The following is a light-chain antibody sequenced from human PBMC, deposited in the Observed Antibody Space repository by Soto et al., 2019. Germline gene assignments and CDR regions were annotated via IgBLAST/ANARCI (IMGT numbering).Light chain of an antibody. J-gene: IGLJ3*02. Sequence: QLVLTQSPSASASLGASVKLTCTLSSGHSSYSIAWHQQQPEKGPRYLMNLNSAGSHNKGDGIPDRFSGSSSGAERYLTISSLQSEDEADYYCQTWGTGIQVFGGGTKVTVL. V-gene: IGLV4-69*01. CDR3: QTWGTGIQV. CDR1: SGHSSYS. CDR2: LNSAGSH.